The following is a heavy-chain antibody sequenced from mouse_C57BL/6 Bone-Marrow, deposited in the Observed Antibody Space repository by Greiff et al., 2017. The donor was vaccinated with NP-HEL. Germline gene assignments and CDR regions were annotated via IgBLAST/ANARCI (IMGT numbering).Heavy chain of an antibody. CDR2: INPNNGGT. D-gene: IGHD2-3*01. J-gene: IGHJ3*01. CDR1: GYTFTDYY. CDR3: ARDVGGRWLLRGFAY. V-gene: IGHV1-26*01. Sequence: VQLQQSGPELVKPGASVKISCKASGYTFTDYYMNWVKQSHGKSLEWIGDINPNNGGTSYNQKFKGKATLTVDKSSSTAYMELRSLTSEDSAVYYCARDVGGRWLLRGFAYWGQGTLVTVSA.